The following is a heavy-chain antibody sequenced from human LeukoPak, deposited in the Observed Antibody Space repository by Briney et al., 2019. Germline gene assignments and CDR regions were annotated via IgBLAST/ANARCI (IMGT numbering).Heavy chain of an antibody. J-gene: IGHJ4*02. D-gene: IGHD3-22*01. V-gene: IGHV1-8*01. CDR1: GYTFTSYD. CDR3: ASWYYYDSSGYLN. CDR2: MNPNSGNT. Sequence: ASVKVSCKASGYTFTSYDINWVRQATGQGLEWMGWMNPNSGNTGYAQKLQGRVTMTTDTSTSTAYMELRSLRSDDTAVYYCASWYYYDSSGYLNWGQGTLVTVSS.